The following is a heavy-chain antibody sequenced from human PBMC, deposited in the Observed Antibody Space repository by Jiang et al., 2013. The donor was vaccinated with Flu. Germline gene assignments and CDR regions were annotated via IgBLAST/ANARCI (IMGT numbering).Heavy chain of an antibody. D-gene: IGHD2-15*01. CDR3: ARYSGAFDPTHGRNWFDP. J-gene: IGHJ5*02. CDR2: IYYSGST. CDR1: GGSISSGDYY. V-gene: IGHV4-30-4*01. Sequence: GPGLVKPSQTLSLTCTVSGGSISSGDYYWSWIRQPPGKGLEWIGYIYYSGSTYYNPSLKSRVTISVDTSKNQFSLKLSSVTAADTAVYYCARYSGAFDPTHGRNWFDPWGQGTLVTVSS.